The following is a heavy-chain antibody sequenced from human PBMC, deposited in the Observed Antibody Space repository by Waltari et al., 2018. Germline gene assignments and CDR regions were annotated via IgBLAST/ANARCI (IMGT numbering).Heavy chain of an antibody. J-gene: IGHJ4*02. CDR1: GDSISNGSSH. D-gene: IGHD3-3*01. Sequence: QVQLQESGPGLVKPSQTLSLTCTVSGDSISNGSSHWSWIRQPAGKRLEWIGCIYNSGGVNYTPSLKSRVTISIDTSKNQFSLDLRSVTAADTAIYYCAREEGRYYNFWNGYYAFDNWGQGTLVTVSS. CDR2: IYNSGGV. V-gene: IGHV4-61*02. CDR3: AREEGRYYNFWNGYYAFDN.